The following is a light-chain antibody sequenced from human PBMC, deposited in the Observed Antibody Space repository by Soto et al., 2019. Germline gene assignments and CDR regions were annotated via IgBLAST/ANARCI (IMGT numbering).Light chain of an antibody. CDR1: SSDIGAGFD. V-gene: IGLV1-40*01. Sequence: QPVLTQPPSVSGAPGQRVTISCTGSSSDIGAGFDVHWYQHLPGTAPKLLIYGNTNRPSGVPGRFSGSKSGTSASLVITGLQAEDEADYYCQSYENSRTGFYVFGTGTKLTVL. CDR3: QSYENSRTGFYV. J-gene: IGLJ1*01. CDR2: GNT.